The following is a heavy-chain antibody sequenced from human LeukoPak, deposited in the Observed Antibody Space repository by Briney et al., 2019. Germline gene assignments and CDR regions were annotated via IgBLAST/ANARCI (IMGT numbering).Heavy chain of an antibody. Sequence: GGSLRLSCAPSGFTFSSYWTSWVRQAPGKGLEWVANIKQDGSEKYYVDSVKGRFTISRDNAKNSLYLQMNSLRAEDTAVYYCASYIVVVPAATYYFDYWGQGTLVTVSS. CDR2: IKQDGSEK. D-gene: IGHD2-2*01. CDR3: ASYIVVVPAATYYFDY. CDR1: GFTFSSYW. J-gene: IGHJ4*02. V-gene: IGHV3-7*01.